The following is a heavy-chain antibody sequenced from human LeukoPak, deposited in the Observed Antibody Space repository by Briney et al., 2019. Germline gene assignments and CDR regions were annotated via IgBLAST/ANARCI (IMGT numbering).Heavy chain of an antibody. Sequence: SVKVSCKATGGTFSSYAISWVRQAPGQGLEWMGGIIPIFGTANYAQKFQGRVTITADESTSTAYMELSSLRSEDTAVYYCARVQERLTRVVNYYYYYMDVWGKGTTVTVSS. D-gene: IGHD4-17*01. CDR1: GGTFSSYA. CDR2: IIPIFGTA. V-gene: IGHV1-69*01. J-gene: IGHJ6*03. CDR3: ARVQERLTRVVNYYYYYMDV.